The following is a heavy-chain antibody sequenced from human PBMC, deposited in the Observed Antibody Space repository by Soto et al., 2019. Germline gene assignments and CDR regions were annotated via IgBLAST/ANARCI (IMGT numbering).Heavy chain of an antibody. CDR3: AKGGWLDD. CDR1: GFSFTAYI. Sequence: EVHLLESGGDLVQPGGSLRLSCAASGFSFTAYIMSWFRQAAGQGLEWVSAISVSGDKTYYADSVKGRFTISRDDAKNTLYLQLNSLRVDDTAIYYCAKGGWLDDCGQGTLVTVSS. J-gene: IGHJ4*02. D-gene: IGHD5-12*01. V-gene: IGHV3-23*01. CDR2: ISVSGDKT.